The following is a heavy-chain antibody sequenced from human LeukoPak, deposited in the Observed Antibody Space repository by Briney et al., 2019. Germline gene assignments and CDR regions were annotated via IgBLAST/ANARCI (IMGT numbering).Heavy chain of an antibody. CDR2: IYSDGIST. J-gene: IGHJ4*02. V-gene: IGHV3-74*01. CDR3: AREGGSYSNYFDY. D-gene: IGHD1-26*01. Sequence: GGSLRLSCAASGFTFSSYWVHWVRQAPGKGLVWVSRIYSDGISTSYADSVKGRFTISRDNAKNTLYLQMNSLKAEDTAIYYCAREGGSYSNYFDYWGQGTLVTVSS. CDR1: GFTFSSYW.